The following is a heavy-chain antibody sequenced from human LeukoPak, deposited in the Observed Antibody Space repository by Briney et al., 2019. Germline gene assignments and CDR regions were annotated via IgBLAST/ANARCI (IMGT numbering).Heavy chain of an antibody. Sequence: ASVKVSCKASGYTFTSYAMHWVRQAPGQRLERMGWINAGNGNTKYSQKFQGRVTITRDTSASTAYMELSSLRSEDTAVYYCARDASGLWFGELFHYFDYWGQGTLVTVSS. CDR2: INAGNGNT. CDR3: ARDASGLWFGELFHYFDY. J-gene: IGHJ4*02. V-gene: IGHV1-3*01. CDR1: GYTFTSYA. D-gene: IGHD3-10*01.